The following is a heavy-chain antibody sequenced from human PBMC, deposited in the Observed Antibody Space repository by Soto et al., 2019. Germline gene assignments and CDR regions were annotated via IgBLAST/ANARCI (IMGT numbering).Heavy chain of an antibody. D-gene: IGHD2-2*01. CDR3: TTDCGTPCYWSYYGMDV. CDR1: GFIFNNAW. J-gene: IGHJ6*02. CDR2: IKSRGDGGTT. Sequence: GGSLRLSCEASGFIFNNAWMNWVRQSPGKGLEWVGHIKSRGDGGTTDYAAPVKGRFIISRDDSKKTLYLQMDSLKTEDTAVYYCTTDCGTPCYWSYYGMDVWGQGTKVTVSS. V-gene: IGHV3-15*01.